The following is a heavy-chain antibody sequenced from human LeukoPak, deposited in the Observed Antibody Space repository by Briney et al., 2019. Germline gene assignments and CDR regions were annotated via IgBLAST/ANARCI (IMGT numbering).Heavy chain of an antibody. CDR2: IYYSGST. J-gene: IGHJ6*03. Sequence: SQTLSLTCTVSGGSISSGSYYWSWIRQPPGKGLEWIGYIYYSGSTNYNPSLKSRVTISVDTSKNQFSLKLSSVTAADTAVYYCARASMDFWSAYYYMDVWGKGTTVTVSS. CDR1: GGSISSGSYY. CDR3: ARASMDFWSAYYYMDV. D-gene: IGHD3-3*01. V-gene: IGHV4-61*01.